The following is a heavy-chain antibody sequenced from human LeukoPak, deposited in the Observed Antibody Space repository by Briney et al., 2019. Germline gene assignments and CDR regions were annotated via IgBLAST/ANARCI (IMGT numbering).Heavy chain of an antibody. Sequence: ASVTVSCKASGGTFSSYAISWVRQAPGQGLEWMGGIIPIFGTTNYAQTCQDRVTITADKSTSTAYMELSSLRSGDTAVYYCARVVGLTGYSSSWYSGYYYYMDVWGKGTTVTVSS. CDR1: GGTFSSYA. D-gene: IGHD6-13*01. J-gene: IGHJ6*03. V-gene: IGHV1-69*06. CDR3: ARVVGLTGYSSSWYSGYYYYMDV. CDR2: IIPIFGTT.